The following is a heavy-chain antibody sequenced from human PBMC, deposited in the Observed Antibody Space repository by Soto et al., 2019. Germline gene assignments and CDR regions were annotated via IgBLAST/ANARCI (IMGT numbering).Heavy chain of an antibody. CDR2: IYSTGNT. J-gene: IGHJ4*02. CDR3: ARTRKDYVWGSYRLLDY. D-gene: IGHD3-16*02. CDR1: GGSISTGDYY. Sequence: PSETLSLTCTVSGGSISTGDYYWSWLRQPPGKGLEWIGYIYSTGNTYYNPSLKSRAAISIDTSKSQMALKLSAVTAADTAVYYCARTRKDYVWGSYRLLDYWGQGTLVTVSS. V-gene: IGHV4-30-4*01.